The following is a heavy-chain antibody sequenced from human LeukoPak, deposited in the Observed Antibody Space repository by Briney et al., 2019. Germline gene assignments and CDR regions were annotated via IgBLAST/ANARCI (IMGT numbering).Heavy chain of an antibody. V-gene: IGHV1-8*01. CDR2: MNLKSGNT. CDR3: ARVTGSIDY. CDR1: GYTFTSYD. D-gene: IGHD2-8*02. J-gene: IGHJ4*02. Sequence: ASVKVSCKASGYTFTSYDINWVRQATGQGREWMGWMNLKSGNTGFAQRFQGRVTIPTDTAIRTAYVELSSLRPEHTAVYYCARVTGSIDYWGQGTLVTVSS.